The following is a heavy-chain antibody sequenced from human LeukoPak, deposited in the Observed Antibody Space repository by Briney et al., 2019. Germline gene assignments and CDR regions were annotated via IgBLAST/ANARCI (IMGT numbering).Heavy chain of an antibody. Sequence: PGGSLRLSCAASGFTFSGFWMHWVRQAPGKGLVWVSRINTDGSTTTYADSVKGRFTISRGNAKNTLYLQMNSLRAEDTAVYYCARPNRYCSSTSCPADAFDIWGQGTMVTVSS. V-gene: IGHV3-74*01. CDR2: INTDGSTT. J-gene: IGHJ3*02. CDR3: ARPNRYCSSTSCPADAFDI. D-gene: IGHD2-2*01. CDR1: GFTFSGFW.